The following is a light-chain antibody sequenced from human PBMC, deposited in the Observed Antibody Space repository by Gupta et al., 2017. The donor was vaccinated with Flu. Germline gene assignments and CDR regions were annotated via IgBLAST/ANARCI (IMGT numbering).Light chain of an antibody. CDR2: SNN. V-gene: IGLV1-44*01. CDR3: ATWDDSLNGFV. J-gene: IGLJ1*01. Sequence: QSVLTQPPSASGTPGQRVTISCSGSSSNIGSNTVNWYQHLPGTAPKLLVYSNNQRPSGVPDRFSDSKSGTSASLAISGLRSDDEAEYHCATWDDSLNGFVFGTGTKVTVL. CDR1: SSNIGSNT.